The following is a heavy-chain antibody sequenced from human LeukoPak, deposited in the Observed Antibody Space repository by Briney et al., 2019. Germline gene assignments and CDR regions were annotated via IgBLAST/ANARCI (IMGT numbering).Heavy chain of an antibody. V-gene: IGHV3-30*04. CDR2: ISYDGSNK. CDR1: GFTFSSYA. D-gene: IGHD3-22*01. J-gene: IGHJ4*02. CDR3: ARDRDTMIVVVTPDY. Sequence: PGRSLRLSWAASGFTFSSYAMHWVRQAPGKGLEWVAVISYDGSNKYYADSVKGRFTISRDNSKNTLYLQMNSLGAEDTAVYYCARDRDTMIVVVTPDYWGQGTLVTVSS.